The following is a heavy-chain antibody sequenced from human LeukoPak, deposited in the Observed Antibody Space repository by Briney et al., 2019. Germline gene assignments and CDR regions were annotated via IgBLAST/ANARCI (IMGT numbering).Heavy chain of an antibody. CDR1: GFTFSSYG. V-gene: IGHV3-23*01. J-gene: IGHJ4*02. D-gene: IGHD3-10*01. CDR3: AKDSVLLWFGELSV. CDR2: ISGSGGST. Sequence: PGGSLRLSCAASGFTFSSYGMHWVRQAPGKGLEWVSAISGSGGSTYYADSVKGRFTISRDNSKNTLYLQMNSLRAEDTAVYYCAKDSVLLWFGELSVWGQGTLVTVSS.